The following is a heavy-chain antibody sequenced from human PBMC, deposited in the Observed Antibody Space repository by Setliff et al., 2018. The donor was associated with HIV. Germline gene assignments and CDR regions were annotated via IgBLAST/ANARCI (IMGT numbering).Heavy chain of an antibody. CDR2: IYYSGST. Sequence: SETLSLTCTVSGGSFSSSSYYWGWIRQPPGKGLEWIGNIYYSGSTYYNPSLKSRVTISKDTSKNQFSLHMRSVTAADTAVYYCARDTYDSRGYFFGYWGQGVLVTVSS. V-gene: IGHV4-39*07. CDR3: ARDTYDSRGYFFGY. CDR1: GGSFSSSSYY. J-gene: IGHJ4*02. D-gene: IGHD3-22*01.